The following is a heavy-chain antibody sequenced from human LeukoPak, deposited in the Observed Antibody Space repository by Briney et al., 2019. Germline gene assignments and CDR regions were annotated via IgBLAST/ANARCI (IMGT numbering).Heavy chain of an antibody. V-gene: IGHV3-23*01. D-gene: IGHD3-3*01. CDR2: ISGSGGST. J-gene: IGHJ4*02. CDR1: GFTFSDYS. CDR3: AKAARLRFLEWLAYYFDY. Sequence: GGSLRLSCAASGFTFSDYSMNWVRQAPGKGLEWVSYISGSGGSTYYADSVKGRFTISRDNSKNTLYLQMNSLRAEDTAVYYCAKAARLRFLEWLAYYFDYWGQGTLVTVSS.